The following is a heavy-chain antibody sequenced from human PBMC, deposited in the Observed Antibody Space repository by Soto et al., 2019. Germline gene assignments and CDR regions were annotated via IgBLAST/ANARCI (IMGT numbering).Heavy chain of an antibody. D-gene: IGHD3-22*01. V-gene: IGHV3-23*01. CDR1: GFTFSTYA. CDR2: ISATGGST. Sequence: EVQLLESGGGLVQPGGSLRLSCAASGFTFSTYAMSWVRQAPGKGLEWVSGISATGGSTYYADSVKGRFTISRDNSKNTLYLQMNRLRADDTAIYYCAKDSDYYDSNLYFDYWGQGTLVTVSS. CDR3: AKDSDYYDSNLYFDY. J-gene: IGHJ4*02.